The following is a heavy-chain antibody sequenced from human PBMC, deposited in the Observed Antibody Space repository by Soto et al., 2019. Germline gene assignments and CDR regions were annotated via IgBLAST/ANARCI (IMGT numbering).Heavy chain of an antibody. CDR2: FYHTGTT. Sequence: SETLSLTCSVSGDSIKYSSYFWGWIRQPPGKGLEWIGSFYHTGTTYYNPSLKSRVNISVDTSQNHFSLRLSSVTAADTAVYYCGRHNIMVVPAAVDVWGPGTTVTVS. V-gene: IGHV4-39*01. CDR3: GRHNIMVVPAAVDV. CDR1: GDSIKYSSYF. J-gene: IGHJ6*02. D-gene: IGHD2-2*01.